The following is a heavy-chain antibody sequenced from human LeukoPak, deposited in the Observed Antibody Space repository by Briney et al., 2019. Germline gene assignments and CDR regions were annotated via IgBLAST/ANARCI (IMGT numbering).Heavy chain of an antibody. D-gene: IGHD5-12*01. Sequence: PGGSLRLSCAAPGFTFSSYGMHWVRQAPGKGLEWVAVISYDGSNKYYADSVKGRFTISRDNSKNTLYLQMNSLRAEDTAVYYCAKVTSGYDLADAFDIWGQGTMVTVSS. J-gene: IGHJ3*02. CDR2: ISYDGSNK. CDR1: GFTFSSYG. CDR3: AKVTSGYDLADAFDI. V-gene: IGHV3-30*18.